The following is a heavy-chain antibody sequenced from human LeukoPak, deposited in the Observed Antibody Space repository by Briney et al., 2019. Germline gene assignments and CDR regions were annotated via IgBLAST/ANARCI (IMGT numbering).Heavy chain of an antibody. CDR2: ISSSGSTI. Sequence: PGGSLRLSCAASGFTFSSYEMNWVRQAPGRGLEWVSYISSSGSTIYYADSVKGRFTISRDNAKNSLYLQMNSLRADDTAVYYCARARESTFDYWGQGTLVTVSS. V-gene: IGHV3-48*03. CDR1: GFTFSSYE. D-gene: IGHD5/OR15-5a*01. CDR3: ARARESTFDY. J-gene: IGHJ4*02.